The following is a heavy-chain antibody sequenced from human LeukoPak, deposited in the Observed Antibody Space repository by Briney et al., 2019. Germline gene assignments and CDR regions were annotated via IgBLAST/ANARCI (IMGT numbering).Heavy chain of an antibody. J-gene: IGHJ4*02. CDR3: ARDFDWLFDY. CDR1: GFTFSSYT. Sequence: GGSLRLSCAASGFTFSSYTMNWVRQAPGKGLEWVSSISSSSSAIYYAASVKGRFTISRDNAKNSLYLQMNSLRAEDTAVYYCARDFDWLFDYWGQGTLVTVSS. D-gene: IGHD3-9*01. CDR2: ISSSSSAI. V-gene: IGHV3-48*04.